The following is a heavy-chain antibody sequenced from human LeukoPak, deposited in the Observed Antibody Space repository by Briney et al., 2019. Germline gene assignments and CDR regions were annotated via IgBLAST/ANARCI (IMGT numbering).Heavy chain of an antibody. J-gene: IGHJ5*02. V-gene: IGHV1-69*02. CDR1: GGTFGSYT. CDR3: ARGPAGLYNWFDP. D-gene: IGHD6-19*01. Sequence: SVKVSCKASGGTFGSYTISWVRQAPGQGLEWMGRIIPILGIANYAQKFQGRVTITADKSTSTAYMELSSLRSEDTAVYYCARGPAGLYNWFDPWGQGTLVTVSS. CDR2: IIPILGIA.